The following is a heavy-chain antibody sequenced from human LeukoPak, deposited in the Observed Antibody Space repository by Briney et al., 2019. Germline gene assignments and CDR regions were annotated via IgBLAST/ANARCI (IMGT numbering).Heavy chain of an antibody. Sequence: SGTLSLTCAVSGGSISSGNWWSWVRQPPGKGLEWIGEIYHSGSTNYNPSLKSRVTISVDTSKNQFSLKLTSVTAADTAVYYCARHEGAAGPFDYWGQGTLVSVSS. V-gene: IGHV4-4*02. CDR2: IYHSGST. J-gene: IGHJ4*02. CDR1: GGSISSGNW. D-gene: IGHD6-13*01. CDR3: ARHEGAAGPFDY.